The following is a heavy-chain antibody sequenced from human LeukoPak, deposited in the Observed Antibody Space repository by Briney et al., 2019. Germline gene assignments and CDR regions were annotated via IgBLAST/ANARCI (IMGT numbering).Heavy chain of an antibody. J-gene: IGHJ5*01. CDR1: GYTFTSYA. V-gene: IGHV1-3*01. CDR3: ARDTGGSGSYRDWFDS. Sequence: ASVKVSCKAPGYTFTSYAMHWVRQAPGQRLEWMGWINAGNGNTKYSQKFQGRVTITRDTSASAAYMELSSLRSEDTAVYYCARDTGGSGSYRDWFDSWGQGTLVTVSS. CDR2: INAGNGNT. D-gene: IGHD3-10*01.